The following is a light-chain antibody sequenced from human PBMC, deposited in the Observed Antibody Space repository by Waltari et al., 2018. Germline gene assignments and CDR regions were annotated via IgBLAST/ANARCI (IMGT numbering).Light chain of an antibody. Sequence: EIVLTQSPGTLSLSPGERATLPCWASQSVGRSLAWYQHKRGQPARLLIYGASTRATGVPDRFSGSGSGTDFSLTISRLEPEDFAVYYCQHYVRLPVTFGQGTKVEI. CDR2: GAS. V-gene: IGKV3-20*01. CDR1: QSVGRS. J-gene: IGKJ1*01. CDR3: QHYVRLPVT.